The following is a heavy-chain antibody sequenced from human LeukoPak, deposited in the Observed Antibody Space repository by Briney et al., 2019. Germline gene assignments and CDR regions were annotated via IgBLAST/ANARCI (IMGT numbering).Heavy chain of an antibody. CDR1: GFTFSSYG. Sequence: GGTLRLSCAASGFTFSSYGMSWVRQAPGKGLEWVSAISGSGGSTYYADSVKGRFTISRDNSKNTLYLQMNSLRAEDTAVYYCAKGGGYDTNVWGQGTMVTVSS. J-gene: IGHJ3*01. V-gene: IGHV3-23*01. D-gene: IGHD3-22*01. CDR2: ISGSGGST. CDR3: AKGGGYDTNV.